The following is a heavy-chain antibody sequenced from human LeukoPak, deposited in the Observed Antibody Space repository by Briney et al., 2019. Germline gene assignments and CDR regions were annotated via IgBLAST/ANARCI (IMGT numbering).Heavy chain of an antibody. CDR3: VYSHSGSFSMAV. CDR1: GNSFNTYN. CDR2: IDPSGDST. D-gene: IGHD2-15*01. Sequence: ASVRISCKASGNSFNTYNLHWVRQAPGEGLSWLGIIDPSGDSTSYTQKFQVRFTMTRDTSTGTVHMYLRRLRSEDTAVYYCVYSHSGSFSMAVWGKGTTVTVSS. V-gene: IGHV1-46*02. J-gene: IGHJ6*03.